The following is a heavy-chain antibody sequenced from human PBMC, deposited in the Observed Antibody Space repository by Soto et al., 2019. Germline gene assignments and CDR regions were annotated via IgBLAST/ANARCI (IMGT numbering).Heavy chain of an antibody. CDR3: AKDQDILVATIPVDY. V-gene: IGHV3-23*01. Sequence: EVQLLESGGGLVQPGGSLRLSCAASGLTFSSYARRWVRQAPGKGLEWGSAISGSGGSTYYAGSMKGRFNISRDHSKNTLYLQMNSLRAEDTAVYYCAKDQDILVATIPVDYWGQGTLVTVSS. CDR2: ISGSGGST. J-gene: IGHJ4*02. CDR1: GLTFSSYA. D-gene: IGHD5-12*01.